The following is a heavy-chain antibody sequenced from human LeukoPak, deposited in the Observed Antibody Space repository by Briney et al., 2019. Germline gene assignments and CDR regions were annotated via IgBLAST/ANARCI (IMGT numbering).Heavy chain of an antibody. V-gene: IGHV3-30-3*01. D-gene: IGHD2-2*01. CDR1: GFTFSSYA. Sequence: GGSLRLSCAASGFTFSSYAMHWVRQAPGKGLEWVAVISYDGSNKYYADSVKGRFTISRDNAKNSLFLQMNSLRAEDTAVYYCARDSSTYAGPPDYWGQGTLVTVSS. CDR2: ISYDGSNK. CDR3: ARDSSTYAGPPDY. J-gene: IGHJ4*02.